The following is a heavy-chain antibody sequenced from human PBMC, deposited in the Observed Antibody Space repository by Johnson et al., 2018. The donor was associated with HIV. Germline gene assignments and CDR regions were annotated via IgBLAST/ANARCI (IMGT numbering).Heavy chain of an antibody. CDR2: IWYDGSNK. CDR3: AKDLPITRDRPTNSSGWYRGGFDAFDI. Sequence: QVQLVESGGGVVQPGRSLRLSCAASGFTFSSYGMHWVRQAAGKGLEWVAVIWYDGSNKYYADSVKGRFTISRDNSKNTLYLQMNSLSAEATAVYYCAKDLPITRDRPTNSSGWYRGGFDAFDIWGQGTMVTVSS. D-gene: IGHD6-19*01. CDR1: GFTFSSYG. J-gene: IGHJ3*02. V-gene: IGHV3-33*06.